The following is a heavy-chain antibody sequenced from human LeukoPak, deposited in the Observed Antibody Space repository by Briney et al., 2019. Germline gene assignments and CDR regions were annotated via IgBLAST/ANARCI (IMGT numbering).Heavy chain of an antibody. V-gene: IGHV3-7*01. Sequence: GGSLRLSCAASGFTFGTYWMSWVRQAPGKGLEWVANINGDGSEKYFAGSVKGRFTISRDNDRNSLFLQMNSLRAEDTAVYYCARARYCSSGNCYKDYWGQGSLVTVSS. D-gene: IGHD2-15*01. CDR3: ARARYCSSGNCYKDY. CDR2: INGDGSEK. J-gene: IGHJ4*02. CDR1: GFTFGTYW.